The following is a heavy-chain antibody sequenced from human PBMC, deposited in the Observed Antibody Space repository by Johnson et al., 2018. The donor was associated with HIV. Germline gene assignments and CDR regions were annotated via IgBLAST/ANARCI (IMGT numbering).Heavy chain of an antibody. J-gene: IGHJ3*01. D-gene: IGHD5-12*01. CDR3: ARDRGSGYDFAIDF. V-gene: IGHV3-33*01. CDR2: IWYDGNNK. CDR1: GFTFSSYG. Sequence: QVQLVESGGGVVQPGGSLRLSCAASGFTFSSYGMHWVRQTPGKGLQWVAVIWYDGNNKYYADSVKGRFTISRDNSKNTLYLQMNSLRAEDTAVYYCARDRGSGYDFAIDFWGQGTMVTVSS.